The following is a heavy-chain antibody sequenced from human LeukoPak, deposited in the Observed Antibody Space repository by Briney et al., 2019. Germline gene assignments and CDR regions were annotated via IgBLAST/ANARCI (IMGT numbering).Heavy chain of an antibody. CDR1: AYSISNGFL. V-gene: IGHV4-38-2*02. CDR2: IYHSGTT. Sequence: PSETLSLTCTVSAYSISNGFLWGWIRQPPGKGLEWIGSIYHSGTTYYNPSLKSRVTMSVDTSKNQFSLKLSSVTAADTAVYYCTRLSHVAGAAKVPWFGPRGQGTLVTVSS. CDR3: TRLSHVAGAAKVPWFGP. D-gene: IGHD1-26*01. J-gene: IGHJ5*01.